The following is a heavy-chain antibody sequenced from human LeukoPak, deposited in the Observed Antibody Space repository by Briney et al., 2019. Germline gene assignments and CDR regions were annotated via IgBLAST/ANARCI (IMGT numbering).Heavy chain of an antibody. Sequence: ASVKVSCKASGYTFTSYGISWVRQAPGQGLEWMGWISAYNGNTNYAQELQGRVTMTTDTSTSTAYMELRSLRSDDTAVYYCARDPYGEGEPDYWGQGTLVTVSS. CDR2: ISAYNGNT. J-gene: IGHJ4*02. CDR1: GYTFTSYG. CDR3: ARDPYGEGEPDY. D-gene: IGHD4-17*01. V-gene: IGHV1-18*04.